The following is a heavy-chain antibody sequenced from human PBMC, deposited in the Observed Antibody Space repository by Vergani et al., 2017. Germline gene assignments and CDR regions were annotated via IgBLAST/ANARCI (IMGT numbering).Heavy chain of an antibody. V-gene: IGHV5-51*01. CDR2: IYPGHSDT. CDR3: ARHRGWGLFVVAATPWYCYYGMDV. Sequence: EVQLVQSGAEVKKPGESLKISCKCSGYSFTSYWIGWVRQMPGKGLEWMGIIYPGHSDTRYSPSFQGQVTISAGKSIFTAYLQWSSLKASDTAMYYCARHRGWGLFVVAATPWYCYYGMDVWGQGTTVTVSS. J-gene: IGHJ6*02. CDR1: GYSFTSYW. D-gene: IGHD2-15*01.